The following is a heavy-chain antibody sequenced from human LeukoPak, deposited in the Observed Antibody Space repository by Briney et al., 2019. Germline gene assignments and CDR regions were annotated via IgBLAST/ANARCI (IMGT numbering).Heavy chain of an antibody. CDR2: IYYSGST. V-gene: IGHV4-59*01. CDR1: GNSFGDYY. Sequence: SETLSLTCTVSGNSFGDYYWSRIRQPPGKGLEWIGYIYYSGSTNYNPSLKSRVTLSVDTSKNQFSLKLNSVTAADTAVYYCARDTTVTSGYYYSIDVWGKGTTVTVSS. CDR3: ARDTTVTSGYYYSIDV. D-gene: IGHD4-17*01. J-gene: IGHJ6*03.